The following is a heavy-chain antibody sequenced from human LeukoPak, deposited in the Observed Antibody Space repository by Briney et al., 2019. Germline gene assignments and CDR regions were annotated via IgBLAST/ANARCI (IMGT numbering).Heavy chain of an antibody. CDR1: GFTFSSYA. D-gene: IGHD6-19*01. Sequence: TGGSLRLSCAASGFTFSSYAVSWVRQAPGKGLELVSGISGSGGSTYYAESVKGRFAISRDNSKNTLYLQMNSLRAEDTAVYYCAKQQWLVNYYYYMDVWGKGNTVTVSS. CDR2: ISGSGGST. J-gene: IGHJ6*03. CDR3: AKQQWLVNYYYYMDV. V-gene: IGHV3-23*01.